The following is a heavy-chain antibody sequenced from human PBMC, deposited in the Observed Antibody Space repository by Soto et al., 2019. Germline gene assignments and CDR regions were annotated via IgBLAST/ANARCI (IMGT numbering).Heavy chain of an antibody. V-gene: IGHV1-69*12. Sequence: QVQLVQSGAEVKKPGSSVKVTCKASGGTFSSNAISWVRQAPGQGLEWMGGIIPIFGTAHYAQKFQGSVTITADESTRTASMELSRLTSEDTAVSHCATGGRGYSSAPRFYFEFWGQGTVVTVSS. CDR3: ATGGRGYSSAPRFYFEF. D-gene: IGHD5-18*01. CDR1: GGTFSSNA. J-gene: IGHJ4*02. CDR2: IIPIFGTA.